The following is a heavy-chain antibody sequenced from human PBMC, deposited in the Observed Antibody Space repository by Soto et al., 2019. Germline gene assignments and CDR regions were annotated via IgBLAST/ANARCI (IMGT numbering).Heavy chain of an antibody. J-gene: IGHJ4*02. CDR3: ARGDGFNYYFDY. Sequence: QVHLVQSGAEVRQPGSSVRVSCKASGGTFSGAGVSWVRQAPGQGLEWMGNHIPMFGSTNYAEKFQGRLTISEEAPATTAYMDLSSLRSDETAVYYCARGDGFNYYFDYWGQGALVTVSS. CDR2: HIPMFGST. V-gene: IGHV1-69*18. D-gene: IGHD1-1*01. CDR1: GGTFSGAG.